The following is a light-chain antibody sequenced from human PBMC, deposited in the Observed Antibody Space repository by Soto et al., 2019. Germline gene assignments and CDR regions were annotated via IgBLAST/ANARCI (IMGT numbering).Light chain of an antibody. V-gene: IGKV1-39*01. J-gene: IGKJ1*01. CDR3: QQSYSYPRT. CDR2: AAS. Sequence: DIQMTQSPSSLSASVGDRVTITCRASQSISGFLNWYQQKPGKAPKLLIYAASSLQSGVPSRFSGSGSGTDFTLTISSLQPEAFATYFCQQSYSYPRTFGQGTKV. CDR1: QSISGF.